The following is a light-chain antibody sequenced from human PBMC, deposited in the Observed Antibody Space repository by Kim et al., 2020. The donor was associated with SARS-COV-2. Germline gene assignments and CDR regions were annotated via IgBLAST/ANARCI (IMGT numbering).Light chain of an antibody. CDR2: GTS. J-gene: IGKJ1*01. CDR3: QQYHNWPRT. Sequence: EIVMTQSPATLSVSPGERATLSCRASQSVSSKLAWYQQKPGQAPRLLIYGTSARATGIPARFSGSGSATEFTLTISSLQSEDFAVYYCQQYHNWPRTFGQGTKVDIK. V-gene: IGKV3-15*01. CDR1: QSVSSK.